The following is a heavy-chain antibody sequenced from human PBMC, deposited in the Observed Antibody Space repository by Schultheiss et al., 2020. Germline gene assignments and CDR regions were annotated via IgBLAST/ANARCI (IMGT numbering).Heavy chain of an antibody. CDR3: ARDQRVLWFGETIPWFDP. Sequence: ASVKVSGKASGGTFSSYAISWVRQAPGQGLEWMGWISAYNGNTNYAQKLQGRVTMTTDTSTSTAYMELRSLRSDDTAVYYCARDQRVLWFGETIPWFDPWGQGTLVNGYS. J-gene: IGHJ5*02. V-gene: IGHV1-18*01. D-gene: IGHD3-10*01. CDR1: GGTFSSYA. CDR2: ISAYNGNT.